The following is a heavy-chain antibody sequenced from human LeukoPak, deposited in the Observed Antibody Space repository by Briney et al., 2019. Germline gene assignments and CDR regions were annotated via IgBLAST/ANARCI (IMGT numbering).Heavy chain of an antibody. CDR2: IYTSGST. Sequence: SETLSLTCTVSGGSISSYYWSWIRQPAGKGLEWIGRIYTSGSTNYNPSLKSRVTMSVDTSKNQFSLKLSSVTAADTAVYYCARGAGSGSSTRVDAFDIWGQGTMVTVSS. V-gene: IGHV4-4*07. CDR1: GGSISSYY. J-gene: IGHJ3*02. CDR3: ARGAGSGSSTRVDAFDI. D-gene: IGHD1-26*01.